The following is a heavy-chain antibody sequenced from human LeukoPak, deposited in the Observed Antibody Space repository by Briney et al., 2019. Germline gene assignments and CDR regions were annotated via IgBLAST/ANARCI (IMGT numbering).Heavy chain of an antibody. V-gene: IGHV4-59*12. CDR1: GGSISSYY. J-gene: IGHJ6*03. Sequence: TSETLSLTCSVSGGSISSYYWSWIRQPPGKGLEWIGYIYYSGSTNYNPSLKSRVTMSVDTSKNQFSLKLNSVTAADTAVYYCAREGVNYYFYYIDVWGKGTTVTISS. CDR2: IYYSGST. CDR3: AREGVNYYFYYIDV.